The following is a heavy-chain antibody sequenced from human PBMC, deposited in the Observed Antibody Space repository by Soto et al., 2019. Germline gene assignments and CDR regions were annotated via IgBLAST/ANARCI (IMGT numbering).Heavy chain of an antibody. V-gene: IGHV5-10-1*01. D-gene: IGHD6-19*01. CDR3: AKGGYSSGWPDY. Sequence: GESLKISCKGSGYNFAGYWIAWVRQMPGKGLELMGIIDPSDSYTNYSPSFQGHVTISADKSISTAYLQWSSLKASDTAMYYCAKGGYSSGWPDYWGQGTLVTVSS. CDR1: GYNFAGYW. CDR2: IDPSDSYT. J-gene: IGHJ4*02.